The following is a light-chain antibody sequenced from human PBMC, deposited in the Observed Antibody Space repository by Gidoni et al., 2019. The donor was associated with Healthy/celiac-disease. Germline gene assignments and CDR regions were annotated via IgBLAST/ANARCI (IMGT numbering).Light chain of an antibody. CDR1: QSVSSIY. V-gene: IGKV3-20*01. Sequence: EKVLKRSPGTLSLSPGEGATLSCRASQSVSSIYLAWYQQKPGQAPRLLICGASSRATGIPDSFRRSGPGTDFTLTIRSPEPEDFAVYHCQQYGSSPYTFGQGTKLEIK. CDR2: GAS. CDR3: QQYGSSPYT. J-gene: IGKJ2*01.